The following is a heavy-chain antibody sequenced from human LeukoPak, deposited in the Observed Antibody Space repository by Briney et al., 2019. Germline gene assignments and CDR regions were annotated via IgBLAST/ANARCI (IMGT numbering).Heavy chain of an antibody. D-gene: IGHD3-10*01. CDR3: ARPSRRVRGGRPPKYPTKQSYYFDY. V-gene: IGHV4-61*02. J-gene: IGHJ4*02. Sequence: PSETLSLTCTVSGGSISSDSHYWSWIRQPAGKALESIGRVYVSGSTNYSPSLKSRVTISIDTSKNQFSLKLSSVTAADTAVYYCARPSRRVRGGRPPKYPTKQSYYFDYWGQGTLVTVSS. CDR2: VYVSGST. CDR1: GGSISSDSHY.